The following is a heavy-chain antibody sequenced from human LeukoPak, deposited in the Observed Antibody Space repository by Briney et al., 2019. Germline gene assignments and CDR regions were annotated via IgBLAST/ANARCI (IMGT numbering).Heavy chain of an antibody. Sequence: SETLSLTCAVSGGSIFSSNWWSWVRQPPGKGLEWIGEIHHSGSPNYNPSLKSRVTISVDQSKNQFYLNLRAVTAADMAVYYRTKGGGSLARWGQGTLVTVSS. CDR2: IHHSGSP. V-gene: IGHV4-4*02. CDR1: GGSIFSSNW. CDR3: TKGGGSLAR. D-gene: IGHD2-15*01. J-gene: IGHJ4*02.